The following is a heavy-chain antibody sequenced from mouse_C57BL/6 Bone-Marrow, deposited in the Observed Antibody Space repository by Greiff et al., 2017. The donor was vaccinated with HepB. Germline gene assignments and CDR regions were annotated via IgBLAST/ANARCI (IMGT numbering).Heavy chain of an antibody. Sequence: VMLVESGPGLVAPSQSLSITCTVSGFSLTSYGVHWVRQPPGKGLEWLVVIWSDGSTTYNSALKSRLSISKDNSKSQVFLKMNSLQTDDTAMYYCARAYYYGSSWGYAMDYWGQGTSVTVSS. D-gene: IGHD1-1*01. CDR2: IWSDGST. CDR1: GFSLTSYG. V-gene: IGHV2-6*03. CDR3: ARAYYYGSSWGYAMDY. J-gene: IGHJ4*01.